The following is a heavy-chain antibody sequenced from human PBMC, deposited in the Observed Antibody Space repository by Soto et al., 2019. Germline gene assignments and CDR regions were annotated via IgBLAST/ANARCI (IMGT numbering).Heavy chain of an antibody. CDR2: IYHSGST. V-gene: IGHV4-30-2*01. Sequence: QLQLQESGSGLVKPSQTLSLTCAVSGGSISSGGYSWSWIRQPPGKGLEWIGYIYHSGSTYYNPSLKSQVTISVDRSKNQFSLKLSSVTAADTAVYYCASTTSYSGSYSIDYWGQGTLVTVSS. D-gene: IGHD1-26*01. CDR1: GGSISSGGYS. CDR3: ASTTSYSGSYSIDY. J-gene: IGHJ4*02.